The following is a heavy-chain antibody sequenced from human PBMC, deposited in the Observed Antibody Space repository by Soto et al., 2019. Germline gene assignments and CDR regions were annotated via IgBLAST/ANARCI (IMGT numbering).Heavy chain of an antibody. CDR2: VNDDGSEK. CDR3: AKLGGAGSDY. CDR1: GFSFSSYY. J-gene: IGHJ4*02. D-gene: IGHD3-10*01. V-gene: IGHV3-7*01. Sequence: GGSLRLSCAASGFSFSSYYMCWVRQAQGKGLEWVANVNDDGSEKYYVDSVKGRFTVSRDNAKNSLYLQMNSLRAEDTAVYYCAKLGGAGSDYWGQGTPVTVSS.